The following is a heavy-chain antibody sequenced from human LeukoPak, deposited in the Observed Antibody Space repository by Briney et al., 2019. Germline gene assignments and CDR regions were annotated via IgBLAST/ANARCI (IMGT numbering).Heavy chain of an antibody. J-gene: IGHJ2*01. V-gene: IGHV1-2*02. Sequence: ASVKVSCKASGYTFTCYYMHWVRQAPGQGLEWMGWINPNSGGTNYAQKFQGRVTMTSDTSISTAYMELSRLRSDDTAVYYCARGRSIRYFDWLLFGYFDLWGRGTLVTVSS. D-gene: IGHD3-9*01. CDR3: ARGRSIRYFDWLLFGYFDL. CDR1: GYTFTCYY. CDR2: INPNSGGT.